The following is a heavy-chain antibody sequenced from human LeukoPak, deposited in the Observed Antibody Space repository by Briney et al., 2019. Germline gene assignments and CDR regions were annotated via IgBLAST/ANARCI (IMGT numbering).Heavy chain of an antibody. V-gene: IGHV3-30*18. CDR3: AKGPSSGWFFDY. CDR2: ISYDGSNK. CDR1: GFTFSSYG. D-gene: IGHD6-19*01. J-gene: IGHJ4*02. Sequence: GGSLRLSCAASGFTFSSYGMHWVRQAPGKGLEWVAVISYDGSNKYYADSMKGRFTISRDNSKNTLYLQMNSLRAEDTAVYYCAKGPSSGWFFDYWGQGTLVTVSS.